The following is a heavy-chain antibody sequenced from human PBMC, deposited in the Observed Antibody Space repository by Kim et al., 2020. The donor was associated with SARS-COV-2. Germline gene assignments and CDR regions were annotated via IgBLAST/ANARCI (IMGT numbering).Heavy chain of an antibody. CDR2: IIPIFGTA. V-gene: IGHV1-69*13. J-gene: IGHJ5*02. CDR3: ARGGLRQPYITGTTLWFDP. D-gene: IGHD1-7*01. Sequence: SVKVSCKASGGTFSSYAISWVRQAPGQGLEWMGGIIPIFGTANYAQKFQGRVTITADESTSTAYMELSSLRSEDTAVYYCARGGLRQPYITGTTLWFDPWGQGTLVTVSS. CDR1: GGTFSSYA.